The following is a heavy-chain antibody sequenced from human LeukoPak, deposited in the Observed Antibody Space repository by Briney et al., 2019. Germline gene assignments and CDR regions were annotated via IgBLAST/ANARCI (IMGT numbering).Heavy chain of an antibody. CDR3: AKLRLGSGYDWYYYYGMDV. J-gene: IGHJ6*02. V-gene: IGHV3-23*01. D-gene: IGHD5-12*01. CDR1: GFSFSNYA. CDR2: ISGSGGST. Sequence: GGSLRLSCAASGFSFSNYAMSWVRQAPGKGLEWVSGISGSGGSTFYADSVKGRFTISRDNSKNTLYLQMNSLRAEDTAVYYCAKLRLGSGYDWYYYYGMDVWGQGTTVTVSS.